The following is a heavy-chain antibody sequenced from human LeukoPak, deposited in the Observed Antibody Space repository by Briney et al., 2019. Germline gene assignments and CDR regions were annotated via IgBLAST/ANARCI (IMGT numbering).Heavy chain of an antibody. CDR3: ARAGIVVVPAAMVLSPGAFDI. CDR1: GYTFTSYY. CDR2: INPSGGST. D-gene: IGHD2-2*01. V-gene: IGHV1-46*01. J-gene: IGHJ3*02. Sequence: ASVKVSCKASGYTFTSYYMHWVRQAPGQGLEWMGIINPSGGSTSYAQKFQGRVTMTTDTSTSTAYMELRTLRSDDTAVYYCARAGIVVVPAAMVLSPGAFDIWGQGTMVTASS.